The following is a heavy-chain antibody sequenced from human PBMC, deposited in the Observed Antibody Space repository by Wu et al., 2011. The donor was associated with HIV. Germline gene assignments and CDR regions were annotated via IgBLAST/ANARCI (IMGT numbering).Heavy chain of an antibody. J-gene: IGHJ3*02. Sequence: QVQLVQSGAEVKKPGASVKVSCKASGYTFTGYYMHWVRQAPGQGLEWMGWINPNFGGTNYAQKFQGRVTMTRDTSISTAYMEVNRLRSDDTGVYYCARFEWEVPYDAFDIWGQGTMVTVSS. V-gene: IGHV1-2*02. CDR2: INPNFGGT. CDR3: ARFEWEVPYDAFDI. CDR1: GYTFTGYY. D-gene: IGHD1-26*01.